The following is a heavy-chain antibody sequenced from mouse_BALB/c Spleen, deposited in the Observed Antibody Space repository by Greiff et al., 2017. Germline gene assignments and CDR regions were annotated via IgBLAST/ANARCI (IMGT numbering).Heavy chain of an antibody. Sequence: EVKLQESGAELVRSGASVKLSCTASGFNIKDYYMHWVKQRPEQGLEWIGWIDPENGDTEYAPKFQGKATMTADTSSNTAYLQLSSLTSEATAVYYGNACDGNCYAIDDWGQGTSVTVSS. V-gene: IGHV14-4*02. CDR1: GFNIKDYY. CDR2: IDPENGDT. CDR3: NACDGNCYAIDD. J-gene: IGHJ4*01. D-gene: IGHD2-1*01.